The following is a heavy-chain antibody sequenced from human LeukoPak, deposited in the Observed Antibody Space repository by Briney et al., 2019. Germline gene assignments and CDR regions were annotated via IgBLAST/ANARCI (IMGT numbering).Heavy chain of an antibody. CDR1: GYTFTSYD. CDR2: MNPNSGNT. CDR3: ARDCSRTSCYTRFDY. J-gene: IGHJ4*02. Sequence: ASVKVSCKASGYTFTSYDINWVRQATGQGLEWMGWMNPNSGNTGYAQKFQGRVTITRNTSISTAYMELSSLGSGDTAVYYCARDCSRTSCYTRFDYWGQGTLVTVSS. D-gene: IGHD2-2*02. V-gene: IGHV1-8*01.